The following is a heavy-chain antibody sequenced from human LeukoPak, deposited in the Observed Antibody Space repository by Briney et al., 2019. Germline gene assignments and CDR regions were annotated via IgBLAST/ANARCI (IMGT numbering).Heavy chain of an antibody. D-gene: IGHD2-2*01. J-gene: IGHJ3*02. Sequence: PGGSLRLSCAASGFTFDDYGMSWVRQAPGKGLEWISYIGSAIYYADSVKCRFTISRDTAKNSLYLQMNSLRAEDMAVYYCARDHAYAFDIWGQGTLVTVSS. CDR3: ARDHAYAFDI. CDR1: GFTFDDYG. CDR2: IGSAI. V-gene: IGHV3-48*01.